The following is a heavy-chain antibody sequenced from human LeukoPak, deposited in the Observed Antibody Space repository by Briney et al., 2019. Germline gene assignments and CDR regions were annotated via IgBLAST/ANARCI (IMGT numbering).Heavy chain of an antibody. Sequence: SGTLSLTCAVYGGSFSGYYWGWIRQPPGKGLEWVGSVYYSGSTYYIPSLKSRVTISVDTSKNQFSLRLQSVTAADTAVYYCARHLGGSSSFDYWGQGTLVTVSS. D-gene: IGHD6-13*01. CDR1: GGSFSGYY. CDR3: ARHLGGSSSFDY. J-gene: IGHJ4*02. V-gene: IGHV4-39*01. CDR2: VYYSGST.